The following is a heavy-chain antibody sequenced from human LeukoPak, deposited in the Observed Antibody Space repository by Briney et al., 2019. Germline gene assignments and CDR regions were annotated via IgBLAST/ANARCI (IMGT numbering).Heavy chain of an antibody. D-gene: IGHD3-22*01. J-gene: IGHJ4*02. Sequence: PGGSLRLPCAASGFTFSSYAMSWVRQAPGKGLEWVSAISDSGDSTYYADSVKGRFTISRDNSKNTLYLQMSSLRAEDTAVYYCAKGRSDSSGYYYVGFDYWGQGTLVTVSS. CDR2: ISDSGDST. CDR1: GFTFSSYA. V-gene: IGHV3-23*01. CDR3: AKGRSDSSGYYYVGFDY.